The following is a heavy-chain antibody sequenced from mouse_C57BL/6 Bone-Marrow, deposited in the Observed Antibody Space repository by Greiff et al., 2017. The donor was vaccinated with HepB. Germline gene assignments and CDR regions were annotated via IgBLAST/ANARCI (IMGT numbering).Heavy chain of an antibody. Sequence: VQLQQPGAELVKPGASVKLSCKASGYTFTSYWMQWVKQRPGQGLEWMGEIDPSDSYTNYNQKFKGKATLTVDKSSSTAYMQLSSLTSEDSAVYYCARTVVATDYWGQGTTLTVSS. CDR3: ARTVVATDY. CDR2: IDPSDSYT. V-gene: IGHV1-50*01. CDR1: GYTFTSYW. J-gene: IGHJ2*01. D-gene: IGHD1-1*01.